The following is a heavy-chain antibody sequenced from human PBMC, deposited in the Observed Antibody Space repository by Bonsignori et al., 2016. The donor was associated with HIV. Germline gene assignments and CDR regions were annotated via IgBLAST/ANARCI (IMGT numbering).Heavy chain of an antibody. CDR2: IYYSGNT. V-gene: IGHV4-61*07. CDR3: ARRIPFYDFWSGYESAYYYYYMDV. Sequence: RQAPGKGLEWIGYIYYSGNTNYNPSLKSRVTISVDTSKNQFSLKLSSVTAADTAVYYCARRIPFYDFWSGYESAYYYYYMDVWGKGTTVTVSS. D-gene: IGHD3-3*01. J-gene: IGHJ6*03.